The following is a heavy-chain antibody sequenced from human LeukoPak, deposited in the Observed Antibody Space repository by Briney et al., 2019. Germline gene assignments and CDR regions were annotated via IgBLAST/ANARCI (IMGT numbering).Heavy chain of an antibody. CDR3: ARDLHIVGATNLFDY. Sequence: PGGSLRLSCAASGFTFSSYSMNWVRQAPGKGLEWVSSISSSSSYIYYADSVKGRFTISRDNAKNSLYLQMNSLRTEDTAVYYCARDLHIVGATNLFDYWGQGTLVTVSS. CDR1: GFTFSSYS. V-gene: IGHV3-21*01. J-gene: IGHJ4*02. D-gene: IGHD1-26*01. CDR2: ISSSSSYI.